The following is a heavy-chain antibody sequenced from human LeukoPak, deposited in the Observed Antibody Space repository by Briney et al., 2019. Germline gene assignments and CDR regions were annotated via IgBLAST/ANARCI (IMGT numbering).Heavy chain of an antibody. J-gene: IGHJ3*02. CDR1: GFTFDDYG. V-gene: IGHV3-30*18. CDR3: AKSSIAGYDAFDI. D-gene: IGHD6-6*01. Sequence: GGSLRLSCAASGFTFDDYGMHWVRQAPGKGLEWVAVISYDGSNKYYADSVKGRFTISRDNSKNTLYLQMNSLRAEDTAVYYCAKSSIAGYDAFDIWGQGTMVTVSS. CDR2: ISYDGSNK.